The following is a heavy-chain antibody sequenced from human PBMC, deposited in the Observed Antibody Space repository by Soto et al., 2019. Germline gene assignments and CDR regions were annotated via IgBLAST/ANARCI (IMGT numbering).Heavy chain of an antibody. CDR3: AKASSWCSSSTCYEIDP. J-gene: IGHJ5*02. CDR2: NSYTGIP. V-gene: IGHV4-59*01. Sequence: SETLSLTCTVSGGSISTYFWNWIRQSPGKGLEWIGFNSYTGIPNYNPSLRSRVTISLDTSRNQVSLRLSSVTAADTAIYYRAKASSWCSSSTCYEIDPWGQGTLVTVSS. CDR1: GGSISTYF. D-gene: IGHD2-2*01.